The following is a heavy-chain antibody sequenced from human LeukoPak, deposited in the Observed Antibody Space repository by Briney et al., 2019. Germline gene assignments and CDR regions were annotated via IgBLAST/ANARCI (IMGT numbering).Heavy chain of an antibody. J-gene: IGHJ4*02. CDR2: ISGSGGST. D-gene: IGHD1-26*01. CDR3: AKGSGSYRGYFDY. CDR1: VFTFSSYA. Sequence: GGSLRLSCAASVFTFSSYAMSWAPHAPGKALECVSAISGSGGSTYYAGSVKGRFTISRDSSKNTLYLQMSSLRAEDTAVYYCAKGSGSYRGYFDYWGQGTLVTVSS. V-gene: IGHV3-23*01.